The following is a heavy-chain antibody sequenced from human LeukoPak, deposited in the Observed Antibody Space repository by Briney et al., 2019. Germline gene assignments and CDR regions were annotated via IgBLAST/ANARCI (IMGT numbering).Heavy chain of an antibody. Sequence: GGSLRLSCVASGFTVNSNYMSWVRQAPGKGLVWVSRINTDGSSTSYADSVKGRFTISRDNAKNTLYLQMNSLRAEDTAVYYCARAGPPGPQQLAQYFQHWGQGTLVTVSS. D-gene: IGHD6-13*01. CDR2: INTDGSST. CDR3: ARAGPPGPQQLAQYFQH. J-gene: IGHJ1*01. V-gene: IGHV3-74*01. CDR1: GFTVNSNY.